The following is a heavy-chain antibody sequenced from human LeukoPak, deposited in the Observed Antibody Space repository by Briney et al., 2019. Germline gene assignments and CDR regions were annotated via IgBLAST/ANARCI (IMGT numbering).Heavy chain of an antibody. Sequence: ASVKVSCKASGYTFTSYAMHWVRQAPGQRLEWMGWINAGNGNTKYSQKFQGRVTITRDTSANTAYMELSSLRSEDTAVYYCARDGYYDSSGKNWFDPWGQGTLVTVSS. CDR1: GYTFTSYA. CDR2: INAGNGNT. CDR3: ARDGYYDSSGKNWFDP. J-gene: IGHJ5*02. V-gene: IGHV1-3*01. D-gene: IGHD3-22*01.